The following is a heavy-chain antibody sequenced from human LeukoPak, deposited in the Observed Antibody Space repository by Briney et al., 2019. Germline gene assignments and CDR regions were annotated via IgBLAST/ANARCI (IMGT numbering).Heavy chain of an antibody. V-gene: IGHV3-30*18. J-gene: IGHJ4*02. CDR2: ISYDGINK. CDR3: AKDTRDDHHSDY. Sequence: QPGGSLRLSCAVSGFTFSAYGKHWVRQAPGKGLEWVAIISYDGINKYYPDSVKGRFTISRDNSKNTLYLQMNSLRAEDTAVYYCAKDTRDDHHSDYWGQGTLVTVSS. CDR1: GFTFSAYG. D-gene: IGHD1-14*01.